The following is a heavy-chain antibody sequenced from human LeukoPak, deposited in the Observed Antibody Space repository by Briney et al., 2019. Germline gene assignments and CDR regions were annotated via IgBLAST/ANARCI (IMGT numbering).Heavy chain of an antibody. CDR1: GFTFSSHG. CDR3: VKDRRTEAYGMEV. CDR2: IRNDGSHK. D-gene: IGHD2-2*01. Sequence: GGSLRLSCAASGFTFSSHGMHWVRQAPGKGLEWVAVIRNDGSHKYHGDSVQGRFTISRDNSWNTLYLQINSLRPEDTAVYYCVKDRRTEAYGMEVWGQGTTVTVSS. J-gene: IGHJ6*02. V-gene: IGHV3-30*18.